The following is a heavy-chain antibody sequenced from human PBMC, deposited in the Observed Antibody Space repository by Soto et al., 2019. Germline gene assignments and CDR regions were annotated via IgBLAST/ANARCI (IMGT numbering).Heavy chain of an antibody. CDR1: GGTFSSYA. J-gene: IGHJ4*02. CDR3: ARDRTPYYYDSSGYENFDY. Sequence: QGQLVQSGAEVKKPGSSVKVSCKASGGTFSSYAISWVRQAPGQGLKWMGGIIPIFGTANYAQKFQGRVTSTADESTSTAYMELSSLRSEDTAVYYCARDRTPYYYDSSGYENFDYWGQGTLVTVSS. V-gene: IGHV1-69*01. CDR2: IIPIFGTA. D-gene: IGHD3-22*01.